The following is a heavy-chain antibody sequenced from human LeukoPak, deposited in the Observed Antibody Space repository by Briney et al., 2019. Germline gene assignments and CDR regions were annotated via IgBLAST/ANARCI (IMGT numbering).Heavy chain of an antibody. J-gene: IGHJ4*02. CDR1: GYTFTSYD. V-gene: IGHV1-8*01. D-gene: IGHD3-16*01. Sequence: ASVKVSCKASGYTFTSYDINWVRQATGQGLXXMGWMNPNSGNTGYAQKFQGRVTMTRNTSISTAYMELSSLRSEDTAVYYCARGGEGLYYFDYWGQGTLVTVSS. CDR3: ARGGEGLYYFDY. CDR2: MNPNSGNT.